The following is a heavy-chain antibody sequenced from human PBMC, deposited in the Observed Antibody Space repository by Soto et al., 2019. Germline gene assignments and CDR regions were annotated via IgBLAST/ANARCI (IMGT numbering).Heavy chain of an antibody. Sequence: PSETLPLTGAVSGDSVTSNFWWSWVRQSPGKGLEWIGEAYHNGLTNYSPSLKSRVSMSVDTSRNEFSLKMTSLTAADTAIYYCARDAAVACGYERFVYLCQPTRLTVPS. CDR3: ARDAAVACGYERFVY. J-gene: IGHJ4*02. CDR1: GDSVTSNFW. V-gene: IGHV4-4*02. CDR2: AYHNGLT. D-gene: IGHD5-12*01.